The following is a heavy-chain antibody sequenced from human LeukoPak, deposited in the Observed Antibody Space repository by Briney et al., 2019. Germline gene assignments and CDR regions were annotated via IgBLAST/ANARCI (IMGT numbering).Heavy chain of an antibody. CDR2: ISSSSTYI. J-gene: IGHJ5*02. CDR3: ARYSNLNWLDP. D-gene: IGHD4-11*01. Sequence: GGSLRLSCAASGFTFTTYTMNWVRQAPGKGLEWVSSISSSSTYIYYADSVKGRFTISRDNAKNSLYLQMNSLRAEDTAVYYCARYSNLNWLDPWGQGTLVTVSS. CDR1: GFTFTTYT. V-gene: IGHV3-21*01.